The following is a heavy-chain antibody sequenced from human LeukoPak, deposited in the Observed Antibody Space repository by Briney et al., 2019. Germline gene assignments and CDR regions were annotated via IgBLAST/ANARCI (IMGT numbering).Heavy chain of an antibody. CDR2: IIPIFGTA. D-gene: IGHD3-22*01. V-gene: IGHV1-69*13. Sequence: ASVKVSCKASGGTFSSYAISWVRQAPGQGLEWMGGIIPIFGTANYAQKFQGRVTITADESTSTAYMELSSLRSEDSAVYYCARDLQMAYYYDGSGYDFDYWGQGTLVTVSS. CDR1: GGTFSSYA. CDR3: ARDLQMAYYYDGSGYDFDY. J-gene: IGHJ4*02.